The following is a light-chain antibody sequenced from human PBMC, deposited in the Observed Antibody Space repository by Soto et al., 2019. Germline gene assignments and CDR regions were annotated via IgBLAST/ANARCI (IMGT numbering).Light chain of an antibody. CDR1: SSNIGSDY. J-gene: IGLJ3*02. CDR2: RNN. Sequence: QSVLTQPPSASGTPGQRVTISCSGSSSNIGSDYVHWYHQLPGTAPKLLIYRNNQRPSGVPDRFSASKSGTSASLAISGLRSDDEADYYCVAWDGSLSGWVFGGGTKVTVL. CDR3: VAWDGSLSGWV. V-gene: IGLV1-47*01.